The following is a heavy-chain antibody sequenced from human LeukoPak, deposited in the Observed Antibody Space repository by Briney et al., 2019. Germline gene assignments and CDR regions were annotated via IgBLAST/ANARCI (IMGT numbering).Heavy chain of an antibody. CDR3: ARQVSREGHFDY. V-gene: IGHV3-7*01. CDR2: IKEDTSQK. D-gene: IGHD1-26*01. J-gene: IGHJ4*02. CDR1: GFTFNNYW. Sequence: GGSLRLSCAASGFTFNNYWMSWVRQGPGKGREGVAHIKEDTSQKYYVGSVEGRFTIARDNARNSLYLQMNSLRGEDTAVYFCARQVSREGHFDYWGQGALVTVSS.